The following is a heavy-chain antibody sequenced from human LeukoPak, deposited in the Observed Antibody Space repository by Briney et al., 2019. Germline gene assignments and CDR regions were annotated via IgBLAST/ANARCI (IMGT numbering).Heavy chain of an antibody. CDR2: IYYSGST. CDR3: ARQAYYYYYMDV. Sequence: SETLSLTCTVSGGSISSSSYYWGWIRQPPGKGLEWIGSIYYSGSTYYNPSLKSRVTISVDTSKNQFSLKLSSVTAADTAVYYCARQAYYYYYMDVWGKGTTVTISS. V-gene: IGHV4-39*01. CDR1: GGSISSSSYY. J-gene: IGHJ6*03.